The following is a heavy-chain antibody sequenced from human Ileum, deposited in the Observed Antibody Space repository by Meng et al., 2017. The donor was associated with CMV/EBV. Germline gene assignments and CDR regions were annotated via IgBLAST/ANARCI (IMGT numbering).Heavy chain of an antibody. Sequence: SGYTFTGSSMPWVRQAPGKGLEWMGWINPNSGGTNYAQSFQGRVTMTRDTSISTAYMELSRLRSADTAVYYCARPIPGSMVVTGFDYWGQGTLVTVSS. CDR3: ARPIPGSMVVTGFDY. CDR2: INPNSGGT. D-gene: IGHD4-23*01. J-gene: IGHJ4*02. V-gene: IGHV1-2*02. CDR1: GYTFTGSS.